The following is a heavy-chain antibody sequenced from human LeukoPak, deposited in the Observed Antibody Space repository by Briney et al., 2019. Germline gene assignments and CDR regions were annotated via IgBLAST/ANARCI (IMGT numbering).Heavy chain of an antibody. V-gene: IGHV4-31*03. Sequence: PSETLSLTCTVSGGSISSGGYYWSWIRQHPGKGLEWIGYIYYSGSTYYNPSLKSRVTISVDTSKNQFSLKLSSVTAADTAVYYCARSRWQWLVLDYWGQGTLVTVSS. CDR2: IYYSGST. D-gene: IGHD6-19*01. CDR3: ARSRWQWLVLDY. J-gene: IGHJ4*02. CDR1: GGSISSGGYY.